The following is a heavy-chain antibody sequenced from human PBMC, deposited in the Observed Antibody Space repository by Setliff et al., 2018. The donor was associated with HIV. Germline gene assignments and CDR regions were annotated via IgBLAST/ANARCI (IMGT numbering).Heavy chain of an antibody. V-gene: IGHV1-3*01. CDR3: ATFYSTGWYNP. Sequence: GASVKVSCKASGYTFTDYAIYWMRQAPGQRLEWLGWINAGNGNTEYSQNFQGRVTISRDTSASTAYTELSSLRSEDTAVYYCATFYSTGWYNPWGQGTLVTVSS. D-gene: IGHD6-19*01. CDR2: INAGNGNT. CDR1: GYTFTDYA. J-gene: IGHJ5*02.